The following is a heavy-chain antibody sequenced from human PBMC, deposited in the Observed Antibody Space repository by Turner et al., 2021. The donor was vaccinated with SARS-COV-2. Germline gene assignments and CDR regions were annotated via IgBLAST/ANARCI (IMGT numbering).Heavy chain of an antibody. CDR2: FDPEDGET. CDR1: GYTLTELS. Sequence: QVQLVQSGAEVKKPGASVKVTCKISGYTLTELSMYWVRQAPGKGLEWMGGFDPEDGETIYAQNFQGRVTMTEDTSTDTAYMELSSLRSEDTAVYFCATGYQLRVNWFDPWGQRTLVTVSS. D-gene: IGHD2-2*01. J-gene: IGHJ5*02. CDR3: ATGYQLRVNWFDP. V-gene: IGHV1-24*01.